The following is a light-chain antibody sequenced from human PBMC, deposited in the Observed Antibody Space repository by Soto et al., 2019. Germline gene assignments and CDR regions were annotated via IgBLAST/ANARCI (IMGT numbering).Light chain of an antibody. Sequence: DIQMTQSPSSLSASVGDRVTITCRASQSISSYLNWYQQKPGKAPKLLIYTASTLQSGVPSRFSGSGSGTDFTLTISSLQPDDFATYYCLQLNSYPRTFGQGTKVEIK. CDR1: QSISSY. CDR3: LQLNSYPRT. V-gene: IGKV1-39*01. CDR2: TAS. J-gene: IGKJ1*01.